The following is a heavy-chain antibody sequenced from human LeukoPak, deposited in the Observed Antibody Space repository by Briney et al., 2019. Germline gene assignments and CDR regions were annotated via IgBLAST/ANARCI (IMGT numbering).Heavy chain of an antibody. CDR2: TYYRSKRYN. CDR3: ARVLLGKYYDFWSGYYNAFDI. J-gene: IGHJ3*02. Sequence: SQTLSLTCAISGDSVSSNSAAWNWIRQSPSRGLEWLGRTYYRSKRYNDYAVSVKSRITINPDTSKNQFSLQLNSVTPEDTAVYYCARVLLGKYYDFWSGYYNAFDIWGQGTMVTVSS. V-gene: IGHV6-1*01. CDR1: GDSVSSNSAA. D-gene: IGHD3-3*01.